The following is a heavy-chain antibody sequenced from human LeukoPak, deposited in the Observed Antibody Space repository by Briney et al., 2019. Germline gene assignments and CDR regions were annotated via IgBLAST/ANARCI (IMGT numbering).Heavy chain of an antibody. CDR3: VREQTIMAAAGLDY. V-gene: IGHV3-30*01. Sequence: GGSLRLSCAAPGFTFSSHAMHWVRQAPGKGLEWVGIISKDGSIKYYADSMKGRLTMSRDNSRNTLYLQMNSLRAEDTSIYYCVREQTIMAAAGLDYWGQGTLVTVSS. CDR2: ISKDGSIK. J-gene: IGHJ4*02. CDR1: GFTFSSHA. D-gene: IGHD6-13*01.